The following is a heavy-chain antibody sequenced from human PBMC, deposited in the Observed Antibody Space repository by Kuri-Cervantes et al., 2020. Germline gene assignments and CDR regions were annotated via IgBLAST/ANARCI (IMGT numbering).Heavy chain of an antibody. V-gene: IGHV1-2*02. Sequence: ASVKVSCKASGYTFTGYYMHWVRQAPGQGLEWMGWINPNSDGTNYAQKFQGRVTMTRDTSISTAYMELSRLRSDDTAVYYCARQLLWFGELQGAFDYWGQGTLVTVSS. D-gene: IGHD3-10*01. CDR2: INPNSDGT. CDR1: GYTFTGYY. CDR3: ARQLLWFGELQGAFDY. J-gene: IGHJ4*02.